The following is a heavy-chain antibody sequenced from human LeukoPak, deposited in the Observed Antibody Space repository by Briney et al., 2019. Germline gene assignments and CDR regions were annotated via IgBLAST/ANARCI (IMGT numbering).Heavy chain of an antibody. V-gene: IGHV1-2*02. Sequence: ASVKVSCKASGYTFTGYYMHWVRQAPGQGLEWMGWINPNSGGTNYAQKLQGRVTMTRDTSISTAYMELSRLRSDDTAVYYCASQEMATIAYYFDDWGQGTLVTVSS. D-gene: IGHD5-24*01. CDR1: GYTFTGYY. J-gene: IGHJ4*02. CDR3: ASQEMATIAYYFDD. CDR2: INPNSGGT.